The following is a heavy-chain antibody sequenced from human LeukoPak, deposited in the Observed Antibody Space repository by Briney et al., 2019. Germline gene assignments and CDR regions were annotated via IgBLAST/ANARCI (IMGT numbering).Heavy chain of an antibody. CDR2: IYSGGST. Sequence: GGSLRLSCAASGFTVSSNYMSWVRQAPGKGLEWVSVIYSGGSTYYADSVKGRFTISRDNSKNTLYLQMNSLRAEDTAVYYCARDPYSGSYGNYYYYFMDVWGKGTTVTISS. CDR1: GFTVSSNY. J-gene: IGHJ6*03. V-gene: IGHV3-53*01. CDR3: ARDPYSGSYGNYYYYFMDV. D-gene: IGHD1-26*01.